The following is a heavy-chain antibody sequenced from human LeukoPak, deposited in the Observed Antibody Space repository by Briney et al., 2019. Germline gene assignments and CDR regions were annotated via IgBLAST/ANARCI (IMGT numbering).Heavy chain of an antibody. CDR1: GFTFSRYS. V-gene: IGHV3-21*01. D-gene: IGHD4-23*01. CDR3: ARVSGKGFDY. CDR2: ISSSSSYI. Sequence: PGGSLRLSCAASGFTFSRYSMNWVRQAPGKGLEWVSSISSSSSYIYYADSVKGRFTISRDNAKNSLYLQMNSLRAEDTAVYYCARVSGKGFDYWGQGTLVTVSS. J-gene: IGHJ4*02.